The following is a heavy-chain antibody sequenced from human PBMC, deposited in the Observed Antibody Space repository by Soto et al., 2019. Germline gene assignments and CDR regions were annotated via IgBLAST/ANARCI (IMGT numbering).Heavy chain of an antibody. CDR1: GGSVSSVSYY. D-gene: IGHD2-15*01. J-gene: IGHJ6*02. Sequence: SETLSLTCTVSGGSVSSVSYYWSWIRQPPGKGLEWIGYIFYSGSTNYNPSLKSRVTISVDTSKNQFSLKLSSVTAADTAVYYCARDQPRYCSGGSCYLAQNYYYYYGMDVWGQGTTVTV. CDR2: IFYSGST. V-gene: IGHV4-61*01. CDR3: ARDQPRYCSGGSCYLAQNYYYYYGMDV.